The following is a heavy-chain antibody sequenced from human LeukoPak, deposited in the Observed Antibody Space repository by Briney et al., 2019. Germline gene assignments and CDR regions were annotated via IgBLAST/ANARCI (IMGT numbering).Heavy chain of an antibody. Sequence: PGGSLRLSCAASGFTFSDYYMSWIRQAPGQGQEWVSYISISGSTIYYADSVKRRFTISRDNAQNSLYLQMNSLRAEDTAVYYCAELGIAMIGGVWGKGTTVTISS. CDR1: GFTFSDYY. CDR2: ISISGSTI. J-gene: IGHJ6*04. D-gene: IGHD3-10*02. CDR3: AELGIAMIGGV. V-gene: IGHV3-11*04.